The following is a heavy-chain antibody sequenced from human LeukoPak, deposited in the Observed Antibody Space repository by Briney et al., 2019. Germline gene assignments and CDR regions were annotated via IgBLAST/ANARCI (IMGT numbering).Heavy chain of an antibody. CDR3: ARGPLDYYDSSGYYYEGVGY. Sequence: PSETLSLTCTVSGGSISSYYWSWIRQPPGKGLEWIGYIYHSGSTYYNPSLKSRVTISVDRSKNQFSLKLSSVTAADTAVYYCARGPLDYYDSSGYYYEGVGYWGQGTLVTVSS. J-gene: IGHJ4*02. CDR1: GGSISSYY. V-gene: IGHV4-59*12. D-gene: IGHD3-22*01. CDR2: IYHSGST.